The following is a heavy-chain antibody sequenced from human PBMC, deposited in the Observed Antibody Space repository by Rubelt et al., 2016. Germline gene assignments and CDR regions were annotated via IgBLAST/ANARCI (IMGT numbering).Heavy chain of an antibody. J-gene: IGHJ3*02. Sequence: QAQRVQSGAEVKKPGSSVKVSCKASGGTFSSYAISWVRQAPGQGLEWMGGIIPIFGTANYAQKFQGRVTITAEKSTSTAYMELSSLRSEDTDVYYCARDLVGVVITTHDAFDIWGQGTMVTVSS. V-gene: IGHV1-69*06. D-gene: IGHD3-22*01. CDR2: IIPIFGTA. CDR3: ARDLVGVVITTHDAFDI. CDR1: GGTFSSYA.